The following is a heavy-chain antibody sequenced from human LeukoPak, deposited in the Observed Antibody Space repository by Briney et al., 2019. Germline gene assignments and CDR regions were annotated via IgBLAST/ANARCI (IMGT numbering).Heavy chain of an antibody. CDR3: ATHPRYYDFWSGYHFDY. V-gene: IGHV1-8*01. Sequence: ASVKVSCKASGYTFTSYDINWVRQATGQGLEWMGWMNPNSGNTGYAQKFQGRVTMTRNTSISTAYMELSSLRSEDTAVYYCATHPRYYDFWSGYHFDYWGQGTLVTVSS. CDR2: MNPNSGNT. D-gene: IGHD3-3*01. J-gene: IGHJ4*02. CDR1: GYTFTSYD.